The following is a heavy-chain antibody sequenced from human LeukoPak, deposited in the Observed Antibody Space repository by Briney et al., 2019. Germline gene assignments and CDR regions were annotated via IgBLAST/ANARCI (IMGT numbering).Heavy chain of an antibody. V-gene: IGHV1-46*01. CDR1: GYTFTSYY. CDR3: AITELRGFKDWYFDL. Sequence: ASVKVSCKASGYTFTSYYMHWVRQAPGQGLEWMGIINPSGGSTSYAQKSQGRVTMTRDTSTSTVYMELSSLRSEDTAVHYCAITELRGFKDWYFDLWGRGTLVTVSS. J-gene: IGHJ2*01. D-gene: IGHD2-15*01. CDR2: INPSGGST.